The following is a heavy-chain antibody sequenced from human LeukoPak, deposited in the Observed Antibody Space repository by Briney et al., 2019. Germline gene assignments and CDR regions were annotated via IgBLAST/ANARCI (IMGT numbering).Heavy chain of an antibody. J-gene: IGHJ3*02. CDR3: AREFDDFWSGDDAFDI. V-gene: IGHV4-61*02. CDR1: GGSISSGSYY. CDR2: IYTSGST. Sequence: SQTLSLTCTVSGGSISSGSYYWSWIRQPAGKGLEWIGRIYTSGSTNYNPSLKSRVTMSVDTSKNQFSLKLSSVTAADTAVYYCAREFDDFWSGDDAFDIWGQGTMVTVSS. D-gene: IGHD3-3*01.